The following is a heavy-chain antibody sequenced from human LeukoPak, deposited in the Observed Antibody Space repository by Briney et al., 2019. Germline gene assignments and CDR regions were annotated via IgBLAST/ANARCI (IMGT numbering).Heavy chain of an antibody. CDR1: GGTFSSYA. CDR2: IIPILGIA. CDR3: AEYSSRVSAFDI. D-gene: IGHD6-13*01. J-gene: IGHJ3*02. V-gene: IGHV1-69*04. Sequence: GASVKVSCKASGGTFSSYAISWVRQAPGQGLEWMGRIIPILGIANYAQKFQGRVTITADKSTSTAYMELSSLRSEDTAVYYCAEYSSRVSAFDIWGQGTMVTVSS.